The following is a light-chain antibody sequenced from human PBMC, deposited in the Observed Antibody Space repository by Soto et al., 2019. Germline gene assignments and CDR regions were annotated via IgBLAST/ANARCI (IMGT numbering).Light chain of an antibody. J-gene: IGLJ3*02. V-gene: IGLV2-23*02. CDR3: CSYSSSETVV. CDR1: NSDVGKYDF. CDR2: EVN. Sequence: QSALTQPPSVSGTPGQSITISCTGTNSDVGKYDFVSWYQHYPDKAPKFIIYEVNKRPSGVSHRFSGSKSGSTASLTISGLQAEDEAHYSCCSYSSSETVVFGGGTKLTVL.